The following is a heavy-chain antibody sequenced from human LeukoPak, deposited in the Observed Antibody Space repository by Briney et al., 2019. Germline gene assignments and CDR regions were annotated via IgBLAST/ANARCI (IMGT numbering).Heavy chain of an antibody. Sequence: GGSLRLSCAASGFTFNNYLMSWVRQAPGKGLEWVSVLFTGGGRTLYADSVKGRFTISGDTSRTTLYLQMNGLRAEDTAVYYCAKECDYSPGHKFDLWGQGTLVIVSS. CDR1: GFTFNNYL. V-gene: IGHV3-23*01. CDR3: AKECDYSPGHKFDL. J-gene: IGHJ4*02. D-gene: IGHD3-10*01. CDR2: LFTGGGRT.